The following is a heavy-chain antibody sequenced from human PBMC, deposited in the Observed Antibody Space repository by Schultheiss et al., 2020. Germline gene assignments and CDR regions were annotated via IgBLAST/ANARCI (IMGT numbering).Heavy chain of an antibody. Sequence: GGSLRLSCAASGFTFSSYWMHWVRQAPGKGLVWVANIKQDGSEKYYVDSVKGRFTISRDNAKNSLYLQMNSLRAEDTAVYYCARDARYLAVAGPYYYYYYGMDVWGQGTTVNVSS. D-gene: IGHD6-19*01. V-gene: IGHV3-7*03. CDR1: GFTFSSYW. CDR2: IKQDGSEK. CDR3: ARDARYLAVAGPYYYYYYGMDV. J-gene: IGHJ6*02.